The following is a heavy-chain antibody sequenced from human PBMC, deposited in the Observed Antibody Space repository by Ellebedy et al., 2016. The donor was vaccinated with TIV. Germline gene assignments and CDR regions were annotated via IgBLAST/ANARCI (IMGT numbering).Heavy chain of an antibody. CDR3: ARPAASYSSSWYDFDC. CDR1: GVSITSHF. D-gene: IGHD6-13*01. CDR2: LHPSGTP. V-gene: IGHV4-4*07. Sequence: SETLSLTCAVSGVSITSHFWTWIRQPAGGGLEWIGRLHPSGTPNYNPSLKSRVIMSRDTSKDQFSLKLSSVTAADTAIYYCARPAASYSSSWYDFDCWGQGTLVTVSS. J-gene: IGHJ4*02.